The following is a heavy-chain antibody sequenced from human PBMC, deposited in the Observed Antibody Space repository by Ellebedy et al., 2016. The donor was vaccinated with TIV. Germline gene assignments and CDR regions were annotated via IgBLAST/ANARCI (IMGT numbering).Heavy chain of an antibody. CDR2: IWYDGSIK. J-gene: IGHJ4*02. CDR3: ASWDFDY. CDR1: GLTFSRYG. V-gene: IGHV3-33*01. D-gene: IGHD7-27*01. Sequence: PGGSLRLSCAASGLTFSRYGMHWIRQAPDKGLAWVAVIWYDGSIKYLADSVKGRFTISRGNFNNTLYLQMNSLRAEDTAVYWCASWDFDYWGQGTLVTVSS.